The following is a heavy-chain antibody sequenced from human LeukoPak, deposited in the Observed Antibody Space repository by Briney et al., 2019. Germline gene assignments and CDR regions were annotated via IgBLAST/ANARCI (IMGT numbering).Heavy chain of an antibody. Sequence: GGSLRLSCAASGFTFSSYEMNWVRQAPGKGLEWVSYISSSGSTIYYADSVKGRFTISRDNAKDSLYLQMNSLRAEDTALYYCARVQLVDYYYYSYMDVWAKGPRSPSP. J-gene: IGHJ6*03. D-gene: IGHD6-6*01. CDR1: GFTFSSYE. CDR3: ARVQLVDYYYYSYMDV. CDR2: ISSSGSTI. V-gene: IGHV3-48*03.